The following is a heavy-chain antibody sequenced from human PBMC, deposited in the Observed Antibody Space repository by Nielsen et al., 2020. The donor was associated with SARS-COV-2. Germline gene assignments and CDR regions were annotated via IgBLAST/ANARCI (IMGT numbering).Heavy chain of an antibody. CDR1: GYTFTSYA. CDR3: ARDEGDNWNSPRYYYGMDV. D-gene: IGHD1-7*01. Sequence: ASVKVSCKASGYTFTSYAMHWVRQAPGQRLEWMGWINAGNGNTKYSQKFQGRVTITRDTSASTAYMELSSLRSEDTAVYYCARDEGDNWNSPRYYYGMDVWGQGTTVTVSS. J-gene: IGHJ6*02. V-gene: IGHV1-3*01. CDR2: INAGNGNT.